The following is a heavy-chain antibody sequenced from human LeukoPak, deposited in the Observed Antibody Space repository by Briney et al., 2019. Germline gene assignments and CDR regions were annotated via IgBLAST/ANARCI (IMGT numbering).Heavy chain of an antibody. D-gene: IGHD1-26*01. V-gene: IGHV1-18*01. CDR2: ISLYNGNT. CDR3: ARDRGGNYGADYFDH. CDR1: GYTLTSYG. Sequence: GASVKVSCKPSGYTLTSYGISWVRQAPGQGLEWMGWISLYNGNTKYAEKFQGRVIVTRDTPANTASMELRSLRSDDTAVYFCARDRGGNYGADYFDHWGQGTLVTVSS. J-gene: IGHJ4*02.